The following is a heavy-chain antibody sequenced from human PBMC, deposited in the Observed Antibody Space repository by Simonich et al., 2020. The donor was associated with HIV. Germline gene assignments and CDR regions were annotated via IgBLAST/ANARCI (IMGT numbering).Heavy chain of an antibody. CDR1: GYSFTSYW. CDR2: IYPGDSAT. D-gene: IGHD3-22*01. CDR3: ARTYYYDSSGYYPYFDY. V-gene: IGHV5-51*01. J-gene: IGHJ4*02. Sequence: EVQLVQSGAEVKKPGESLKISCKGSGYSFTSYWIGWVRQMPGKGLEWMGIIYPGDSATRYSPSFQGQVTISADKSISTAYLQWSSLKASDTAMYYCARTYYYDSSGYYPYFDYWGQGTLVTVSS.